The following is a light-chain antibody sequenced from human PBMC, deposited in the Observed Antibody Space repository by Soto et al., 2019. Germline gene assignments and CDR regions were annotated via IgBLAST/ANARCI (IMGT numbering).Light chain of an antibody. J-gene: IGKJ4*01. CDR1: QGISNH. Sequence: DIEMTQSPPSVSASVGDRVTITCPASQGISNHLAWFQLKPGKAPKSLIYDVSSLQSGVPSKFSGSVSGTDFTLTISSLQPEDFATYYCQQYHNYPVTFGGGTKVEIK. CDR3: QQYHNYPVT. V-gene: IGKV1-16*02. CDR2: DVS.